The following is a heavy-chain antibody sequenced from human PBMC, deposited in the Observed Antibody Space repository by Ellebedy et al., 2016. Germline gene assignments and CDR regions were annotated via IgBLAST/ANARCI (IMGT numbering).Heavy chain of an antibody. D-gene: IGHD5-24*01. CDR2: IYYSGST. J-gene: IGHJ4*02. Sequence: SETLSLXCTVSGGSISSSSYYWGWIRQPPGKGLEWIGSIYYSGSTYYNPSLKSRVTISVDTSKNQFSLKLSSVTAADTAVYYCARDLSGEMATITGFDYWGQGTLVTVSS. V-gene: IGHV4-39*07. CDR1: GGSISSSSYY. CDR3: ARDLSGEMATITGFDY.